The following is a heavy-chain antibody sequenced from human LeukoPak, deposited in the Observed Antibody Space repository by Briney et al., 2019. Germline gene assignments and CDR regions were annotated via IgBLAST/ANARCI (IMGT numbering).Heavy chain of an antibody. CDR1: GFTFNSYA. CDR3: AKAPGSDYYYMDV. Sequence: PGGSLRLSCAASGFTFNSYAMSWVRQAPGKGLECVSAISDSGGSTYYADSVKGRFTISRDNSKNTLCLQMNSLRAEDTAIYYCAKAPGSDYYYMDVWGKGTTVTVSS. J-gene: IGHJ6*03. D-gene: IGHD2-8*02. V-gene: IGHV3-23*01. CDR2: ISDSGGST.